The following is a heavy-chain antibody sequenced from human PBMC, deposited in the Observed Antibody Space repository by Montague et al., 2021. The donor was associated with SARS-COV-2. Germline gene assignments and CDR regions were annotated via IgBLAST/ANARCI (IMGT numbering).Heavy chain of an antibody. J-gene: IGHJ3*02. Sequence: SETLSLTCTVSGGSITRNYYWGWIRQPPGKGLEWVGNIYYSGTTFINPSLESRVTISVDASKNQFSLNLTSVTAADTAVYYCAGPLVRGVPKAFDIWGQGALVIVSS. CDR1: GGSITRNYY. D-gene: IGHD3-10*01. CDR3: AGPLVRGVPKAFDI. V-gene: IGHV4-39*01. CDR2: IYYSGTT.